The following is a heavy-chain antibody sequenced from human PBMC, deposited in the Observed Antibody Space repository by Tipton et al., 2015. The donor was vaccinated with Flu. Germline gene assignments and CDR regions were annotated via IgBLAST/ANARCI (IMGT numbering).Heavy chain of an antibody. CDR1: GDSMSSFY. CDR2: IYTSGTT. CDR3: ARGSGSGTYVIFDY. Sequence: TLSLTCIVSGDSMSSFYWSWARQPATKGLEWIGRIYTSGTTKYNPSLKSRVTMSVDTSKNQFSLRLSSVTAADTAVYYCARGSGSGTYVIFDYWGQGTLVAVSS. D-gene: IGHD3-10*01. J-gene: IGHJ4*02. V-gene: IGHV4-4*07.